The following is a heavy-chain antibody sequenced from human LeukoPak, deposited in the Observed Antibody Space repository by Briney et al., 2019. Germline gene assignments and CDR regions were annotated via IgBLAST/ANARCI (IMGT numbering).Heavy chain of an antibody. Sequence: EASVKVSCKTSGFTFSTSAVQWVRQARGQPLEWIGWIIVGSGATNYAHSLQGRFTITRDMSTNTAYMELSSLGPEDSAVYYCAAELYGVYTDCCTFHLWGQGTLVTVSS. CDR2: IIVGSGAT. J-gene: IGHJ3*01. CDR1: GFTFSTSA. D-gene: IGHD4-17*01. CDR3: AAELYGVYTDCCTFHL. V-gene: IGHV1-58*01.